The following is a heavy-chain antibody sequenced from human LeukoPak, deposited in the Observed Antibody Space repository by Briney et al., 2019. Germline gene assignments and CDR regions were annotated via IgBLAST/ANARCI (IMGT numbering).Heavy chain of an antibody. D-gene: IGHD3-22*01. CDR3: ARVRGYYDSSGPRDY. J-gene: IGHJ4*02. CDR2: IRGYNVNT. CDR1: GYTFTTYG. V-gene: IGHV1-18*01. Sequence: VSVNVSCKASGYTFTTYGISWVRQAPGQGLEWMGWIRGYNVNTKYAQKLQGRVTMTTDTSTSTAYMELRSLRSDDTAVYYCARVRGYYDSSGPRDYWGQGTLVTVSS.